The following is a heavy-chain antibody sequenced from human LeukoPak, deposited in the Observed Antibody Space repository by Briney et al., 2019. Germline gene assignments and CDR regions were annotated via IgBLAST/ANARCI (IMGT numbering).Heavy chain of an antibody. V-gene: IGHV1-69*13. CDR2: IIPIFGTA. CDR3: ARDRGPSRFGYTPNLGDDAFDI. D-gene: IGHD3-10*01. CDR1: GGTFSSYA. Sequence: GASVKVSCKASGGTFSSYAISWVRQAPGQGLEWMGGIIPIFGTANYAQKFQGRVTITADESTSTAYMELSSLRSEDTAVYYCARDRGPSRFGYTPNLGDDAFDIWGQGTMVTVSS. J-gene: IGHJ3*02.